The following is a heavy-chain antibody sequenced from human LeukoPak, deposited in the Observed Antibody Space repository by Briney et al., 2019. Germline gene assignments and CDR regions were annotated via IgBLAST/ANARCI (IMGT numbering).Heavy chain of an antibody. J-gene: IGHJ3*02. CDR3: ARAGVWDYSDSSGYHNAAFDI. V-gene: IGHV1-2*02. CDR2: INPSSGGT. D-gene: IGHD3-22*01. Sequence: ASLKVSCKASGYTFTDDYIHWVRQAPGQGLEWMGWINPSSGGTNYAQKFQGRVTVTRDTSISTAYMDLSRLRSDDTAAYYCARAGVWDYSDSSGYHNAAFDIWGQGTMVTVSS. CDR1: GYTFTDDY.